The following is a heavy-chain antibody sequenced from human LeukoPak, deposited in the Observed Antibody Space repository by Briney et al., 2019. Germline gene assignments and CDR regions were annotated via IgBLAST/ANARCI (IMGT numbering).Heavy chain of an antibody. D-gene: IGHD3-3*01. CDR3: ARDNEWLLNAFYI. Sequence: SETLSLTCAVSGGSISSGGYSWSWIRQPPGKGLEWIGYIYHSGSTYYNPSLKSRVTISVDRSKNQFSLKLSSVTAADTAVYYCARDNEWLLNAFYIWGQGTMVTVSS. CDR1: GGSISSGGYS. CDR2: IYHSGST. J-gene: IGHJ3*02. V-gene: IGHV4-30-2*01.